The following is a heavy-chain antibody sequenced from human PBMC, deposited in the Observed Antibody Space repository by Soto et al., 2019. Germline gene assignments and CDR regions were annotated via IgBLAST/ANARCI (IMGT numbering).Heavy chain of an antibody. V-gene: IGHV3-30*18. Sequence: QVQLVESGGGVVQPGRSLRLSCAASGFSFSSYGMHWVRQAPGKGLEWVAVISYDGSKKYYADSVKGRFTISRDSSKNTLYLQMNSLRAEDTAVYYCAKFVWAYYSSGWGCDYWGQGTQVTVSS. J-gene: IGHJ4*02. CDR2: ISYDGSKK. CDR3: AKFVWAYYSSGWGCDY. D-gene: IGHD3-22*01. CDR1: GFSFSSYG.